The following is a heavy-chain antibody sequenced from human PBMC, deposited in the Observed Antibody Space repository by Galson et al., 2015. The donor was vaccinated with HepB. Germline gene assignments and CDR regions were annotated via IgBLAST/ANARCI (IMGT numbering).Heavy chain of an antibody. CDR2: ISSSSSYI. J-gene: IGHJ4*02. Sequence: LRLSCAASGFTFSSYSMNWVRQAPGKGLEWVSSISSSSSYIYYADSVKGRFTISRDNAKNSLYLQMNSLRAEDTAVYYCARATSGWFNFDYWGQGTLATVSS. CDR1: GFTFSSYS. D-gene: IGHD6-19*01. CDR3: ARATSGWFNFDY. V-gene: IGHV3-21*01.